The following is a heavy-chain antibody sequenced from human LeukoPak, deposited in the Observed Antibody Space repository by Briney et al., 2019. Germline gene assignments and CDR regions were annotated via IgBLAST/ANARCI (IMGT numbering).Heavy chain of an antibody. Sequence: PSETLSLTCAVYGGSFSGYYWNWIRQPPGKGLEWIGEMTHIGSTNYNPSLKSRVTISVDTSKNQFSLKLSSVTAADTAVYYCAGGAGVAAAGTWAYWGQGTLVTVSS. J-gene: IGHJ4*02. CDR2: MTHIGST. CDR3: AGGAGVAAAGTWAY. V-gene: IGHV4-34*01. CDR1: GGSFSGYY. D-gene: IGHD6-13*01.